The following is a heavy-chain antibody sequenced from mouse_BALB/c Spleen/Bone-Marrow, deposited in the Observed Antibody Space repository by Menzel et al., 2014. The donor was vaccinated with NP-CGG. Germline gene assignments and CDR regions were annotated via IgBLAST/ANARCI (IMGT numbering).Heavy chain of an antibody. CDR1: GYAFSVYW. CDR2: IYPGDGDT. CDR3: ARGGISVGY. Sequence: QVQLQQSGAELVRPGSSVKISCKASGYAFSVYWMNWVKQRPGQGLEWIGQIYPGDGDTNYNGKFKGRATLTADKSPNTAYMQLSSLTSEDSAVYFCARGGISVGYWGQGTTLTVSS. V-gene: IGHV1-80*01. J-gene: IGHJ2*01.